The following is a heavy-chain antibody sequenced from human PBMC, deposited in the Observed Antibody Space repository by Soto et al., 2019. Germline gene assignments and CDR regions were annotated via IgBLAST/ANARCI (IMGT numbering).Heavy chain of an antibody. V-gene: IGHV4-30-2*01. CDR1: GDSIASGGYS. Sequence: SDTLSLTCAVSGDSIASGGYSWSSIRQPPGKGLEWIGYIFPSGRTSYSPSLESLIIISVDRSKNHFFLKLTSLSAADTAVYYWTRTGFYFDSSGPDRESWFDPWGHGTLVTVSS. D-gene: IGHD3-22*01. CDR2: IFPSGRT. J-gene: IGHJ5*02. CDR3: TRTGFYFDSSGPDRESWFDP.